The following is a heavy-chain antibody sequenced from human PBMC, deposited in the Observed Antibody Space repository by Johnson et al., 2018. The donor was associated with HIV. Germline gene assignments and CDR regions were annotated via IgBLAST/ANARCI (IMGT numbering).Heavy chain of an antibody. V-gene: IGHV3-9*01. Sequence: EVQLVESGGGLVQPGRSLRLSCAASGFTFDDYAMHWVRQAPGKGLEGVSGISWNSGSVGYEDSVKGRFTISRDNSKNTLYLQMNSLRAEDTAVYYCARAGARAFDIWGQGTMVTVSS. CDR2: ISWNSGSV. CDR1: GFTFDDYA. D-gene: IGHD1-26*01. J-gene: IGHJ3*02. CDR3: ARAGARAFDI.